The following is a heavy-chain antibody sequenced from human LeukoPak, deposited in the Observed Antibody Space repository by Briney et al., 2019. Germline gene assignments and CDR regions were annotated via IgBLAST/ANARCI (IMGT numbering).Heavy chain of an antibody. J-gene: IGHJ4*02. CDR1: SGSISSGDYY. D-gene: IGHD5-24*01. CDR3: ASRTRWLHEIDY. CDR2: IYYSGST. Sequence: SETLSLTCTVSSGSISSGDYYWSWIRQPPGKGLEWIGYIYYSGSTYYNPSLKSRVTISVDTSKNQFSLKLSSVTAADTAVYYCASRTRWLHEIDYWGQGTLVTVSS. V-gene: IGHV4-30-4*01.